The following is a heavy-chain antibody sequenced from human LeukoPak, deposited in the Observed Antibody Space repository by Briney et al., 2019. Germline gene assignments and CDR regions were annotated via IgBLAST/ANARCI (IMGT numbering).Heavy chain of an antibody. J-gene: IGHJ5*02. V-gene: IGHV1-8*01. CDR1: GYTFTSYD. CDR2: MNPNSGNT. CDR3: ARGPYCGGDCLEGWFDP. D-gene: IGHD2-21*02. Sequence: ASVTVSCKASGYTFTSYDINWVRQATGQGLEWMGWMNPNSGNTGYAQKFQGRVTMTRNTSISTAYMELSSLRSEDTAVYYCARGPYCGGDCLEGWFDPWGQGTLVTVSS.